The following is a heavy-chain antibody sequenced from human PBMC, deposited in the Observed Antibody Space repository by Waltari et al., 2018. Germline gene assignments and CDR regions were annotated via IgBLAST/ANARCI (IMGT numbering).Heavy chain of an antibody. CDR2: INPSGGST. Sequence: QVPLVQSGSAVKKPGASVNISFTTSDSTFASSYVHWVRQAPGQGLEWMGIINPSGGSTIYAQRFQGRVTMTRDTSTSTGYMELSSLKSEDTAVYYCATDTGALWMDVWGQGTTVTVSS. CDR3: ATDTGALWMDV. D-gene: IGHD2-21*01. V-gene: IGHV1-46*01. J-gene: IGHJ6*02. CDR1: DSTFASSY.